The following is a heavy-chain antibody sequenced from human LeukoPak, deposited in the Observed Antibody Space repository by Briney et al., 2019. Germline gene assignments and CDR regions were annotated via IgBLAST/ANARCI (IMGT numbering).Heavy chain of an antibody. V-gene: IGHV3-74*01. CDR2: INGDGNNI. CDR3: ARDLMDYDVSTGLHHYYMDV. CDR1: GFTFSSYW. J-gene: IGHJ6*02. Sequence: PGGSLRLSCAASGFTFSSYWMHWVRQDPRKGLVWVSRINGDGNNINYADSVRGRFTISRDNAKNTLYLQMNTLRVEDTAVYHCARDLMDYDVSTGLHHYYMDVWGQGTTVTVSS. D-gene: IGHD3-9*01.